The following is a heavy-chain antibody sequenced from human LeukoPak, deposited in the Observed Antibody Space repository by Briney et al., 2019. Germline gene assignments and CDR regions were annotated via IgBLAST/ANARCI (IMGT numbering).Heavy chain of an antibody. CDR3: ARSVSWGLLVRDDAFDI. D-gene: IGHD2-21*01. CDR1: ARSISGYY. Sequence: SETLSLTCTVSARSISGYYWSWIRQPPGKGLEWIGYIYYSGSTNQNPSLKSRVTISVDTSKNQFSLKLRSVTAADTAVYYCARSVSWGLLVRDDAFDIWGQGTMVTVSS. V-gene: IGHV4-59*08. J-gene: IGHJ3*02. CDR2: IYYSGST.